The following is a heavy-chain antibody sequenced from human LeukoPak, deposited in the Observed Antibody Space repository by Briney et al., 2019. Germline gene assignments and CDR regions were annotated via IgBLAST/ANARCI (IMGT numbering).Heavy chain of an antibody. V-gene: IGHV3-7*01. CDR2: IKQDGSEK. J-gene: IGHJ6*03. D-gene: IGHD3-3*01. Sequence: GGSLRLSCAASGFTFSSYWMSWVRQAPGKGLEWVANIKQDGSEKYYVDSVKGRFTISRDNAKNSLYLQMNSLRAEDTAVYYCARDSHDFWSGYFLHPYYMDVWGKGTTVTVSS. CDR1: GFTFSSYW. CDR3: ARDSHDFWSGYFLHPYYMDV.